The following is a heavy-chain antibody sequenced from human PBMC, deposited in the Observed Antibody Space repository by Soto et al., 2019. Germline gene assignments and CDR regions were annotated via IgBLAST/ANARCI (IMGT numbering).Heavy chain of an antibody. J-gene: IGHJ4*02. CDR3: ARFTVVVAAEYYFDY. CDR2: IYPGDSDT. Sequence: GASLKISCKGSGYSFTSYWIGWVRQMPGKGLEWMGIIYPGDSDTRYSPSFQGQVTISADKSISTAYLQWSSLKASDTAMYYCARFTVVVAAEYYFDYWGQGTLVTVSS. D-gene: IGHD2-15*01. V-gene: IGHV5-51*01. CDR1: GYSFTSYW.